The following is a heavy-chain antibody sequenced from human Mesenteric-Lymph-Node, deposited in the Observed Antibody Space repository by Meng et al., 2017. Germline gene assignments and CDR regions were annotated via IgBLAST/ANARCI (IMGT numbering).Heavy chain of an antibody. D-gene: IGHD3-22*01. CDR3: TTDPEPLRPYYYDSSGSTQQALDY. Sequence: GGSLRLSCAASGFTFDDYAMHWVRQAPGKGLEWVGRIKSKTDGGTTDYAAPVKGRFTISRDDSKNTLYLQMNSLKTEDTAVYYCTTDPEPLRPYYYDSSGSTQQALDYWGQGTLVTVSS. V-gene: IGHV3-15*01. J-gene: IGHJ4*02. CDR2: IKSKTDGGTT. CDR1: GFTFDDYA.